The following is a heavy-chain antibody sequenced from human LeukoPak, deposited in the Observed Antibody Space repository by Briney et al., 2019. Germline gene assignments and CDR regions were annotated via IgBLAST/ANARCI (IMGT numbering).Heavy chain of an antibody. D-gene: IGHD1-1*01. CDR3: ARGAVNRYNWNDDNFYYYYMDV. CDR2: ISGYNGYT. Sequence: ASVKVSCKASGGTFSSYAINWVRQAPGQGLEWMGWISGYNGYTYYAQKLQGRVTMTTDTSTSTAYMELRSLRSGDTAVYYCARGAVNRYNWNDDNFYYYYMDVWGKGTTVTISS. J-gene: IGHJ6*03. V-gene: IGHV1-18*01. CDR1: GGTFSSYA.